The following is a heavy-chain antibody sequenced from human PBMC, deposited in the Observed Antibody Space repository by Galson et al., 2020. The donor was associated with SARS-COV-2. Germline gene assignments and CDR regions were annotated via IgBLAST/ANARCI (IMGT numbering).Heavy chain of an antibody. D-gene: IGHD2-15*01. J-gene: IGHJ1*01. CDR2: IYYSGST. CDR3: AGPVSCSDGRGYGPGGYRQQ. Sequence: SETLSLTCTVSGGSISSYYWSWIRQPPGKGLEWIGYIYYSGSTNYNPSLKSRVTMSVDTSKNQFSLKLSSETAADTAVYYRAGPVSCSDGRGYGPGGYRQQWCQGTLVTVAS. V-gene: IGHV4-59*08. CDR1: GGSISSYY.